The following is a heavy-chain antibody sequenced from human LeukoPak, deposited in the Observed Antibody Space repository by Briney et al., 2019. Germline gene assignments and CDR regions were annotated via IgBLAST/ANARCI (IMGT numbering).Heavy chain of an antibody. CDR3: ARHRRGGTMVRGVITTFDY. D-gene: IGHD3-10*01. V-gene: IGHV4-39*01. CDR2: IYYSGST. Sequence: PSETLSLTCTVSGGSISSGTYYWSWIRQPAGKGLEWIGRIYYSGSTYYNPSLKSRVTISVDTSKNQFSLKLSSVTAADTAVYYCARHRRGGTMVRGVITTFDYWGQGTLVTVSS. J-gene: IGHJ4*02. CDR1: GGSISSGTYY.